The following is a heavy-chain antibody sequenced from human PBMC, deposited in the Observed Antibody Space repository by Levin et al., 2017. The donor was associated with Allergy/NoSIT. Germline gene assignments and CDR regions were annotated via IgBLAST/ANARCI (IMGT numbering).Heavy chain of an antibody. CDR1: GGSISSYY. CDR3: ARVYWQQLVFAP. J-gene: IGHJ5*02. Sequence: SPTLSLTCTVSGGSISSYYWSWLRQPPGKGLEWIGYIYYSGSTNYNPSLKSRVTISVDTSKNQFSLKLNSVTAADTAVYYCARVYWQQLVFAPWGQGTLVTVSS. CDR2: IYYSGST. D-gene: IGHD6-13*01. V-gene: IGHV4-59*01.